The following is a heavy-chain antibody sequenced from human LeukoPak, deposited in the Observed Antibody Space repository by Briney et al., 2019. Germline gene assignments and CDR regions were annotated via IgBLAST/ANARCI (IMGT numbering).Heavy chain of an antibody. CDR3: ARDPLLLGGDEGIDY. CDR1: GYTFTGYY. Sequence: ASVKVSCKASGYTFTGYYMHWVRQAPGQGLEWMGWTNPNSGGTNYAQKFQGRVTMTRDTSISTAYMELSRLRSDDTAVYYCARDPLLLGGDEGIDYWGQGTLVTVSS. CDR2: TNPNSGGT. D-gene: IGHD2-21*01. J-gene: IGHJ4*02. V-gene: IGHV1-2*02.